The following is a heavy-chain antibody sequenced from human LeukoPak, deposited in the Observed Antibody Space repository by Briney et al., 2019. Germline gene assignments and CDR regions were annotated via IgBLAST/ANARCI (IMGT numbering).Heavy chain of an antibody. CDR1: GYTLTELS. Sequence: ASVKVSCKVSGYTLTELSMHWVRQAPGKGLEWMGGFDPGDGETIYAQKFQGRVTMTEDTSTDTVYMELSSLTSEDTAVYFCARDLNPQNFGMRAFDIWGQGTMVTASS. CDR2: FDPGDGET. D-gene: IGHD3-10*01. J-gene: IGHJ3*02. V-gene: IGHV1-24*01. CDR3: ARDLNPQNFGMRAFDI.